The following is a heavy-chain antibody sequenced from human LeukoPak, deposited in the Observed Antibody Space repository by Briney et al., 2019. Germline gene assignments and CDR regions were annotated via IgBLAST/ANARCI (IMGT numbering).Heavy chain of an antibody. CDR2: FDPEDGET. J-gene: IGHJ3*02. CDR1: GYTLTELS. V-gene: IGHV1-24*01. Sequence: ASVKVSCTVSGYTLTELSMHWVRQAPGKGLEWMGGFDPEDGETIYAQKFQGRVTMTEDTSTDTAYMELSRLRSEDTAVYYCATGADILTGYYGRGHAFDIWGQGTMVTVSS. CDR3: ATGADILTGYYGRGHAFDI. D-gene: IGHD3-9*01.